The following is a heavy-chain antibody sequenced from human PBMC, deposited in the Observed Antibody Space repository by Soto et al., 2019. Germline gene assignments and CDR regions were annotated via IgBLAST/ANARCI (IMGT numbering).Heavy chain of an antibody. V-gene: IGHV1-18*01. D-gene: IGHD3-3*01. CDR1: GYTFASYG. J-gene: IGHJ3*01. CDR3: AREQRFLEWLRAFDF. Sequence: ASAELCSKASGYTFASYGMSWVRQDPGQGLEWMGWISAYNGNTNYAQKLQGRVTMTTDTSTSTAYMELRSLRSDDTAVYYCAREQRFLEWLRAFDFLLQGTIVTV. CDR2: ISAYNGNT.